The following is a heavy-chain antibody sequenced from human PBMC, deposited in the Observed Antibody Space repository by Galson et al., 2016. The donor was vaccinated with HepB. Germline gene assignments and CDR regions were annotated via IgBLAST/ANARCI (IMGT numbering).Heavy chain of an antibody. D-gene: IGHD3-10*01. CDR3: VTADVENFGVDYLDV. V-gene: IGHV5-51*01. CDR1: GYSFSNYW. Sequence: QSGAEVKKPGEFLKISCKGSGYSFSNYWIGWVRQMPGTGLEWMGIIYPRDSHTTYSPSFQGQVTISADKSINTAYLQWSSLKASDTAIYYCVTADVENFGVDYLDVWGKGTTVTVSS. J-gene: IGHJ6*03. CDR2: IYPRDSHT.